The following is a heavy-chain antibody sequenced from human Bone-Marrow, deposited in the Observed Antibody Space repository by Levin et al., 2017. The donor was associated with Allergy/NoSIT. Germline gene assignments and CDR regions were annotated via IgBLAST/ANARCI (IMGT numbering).Heavy chain of an antibody. V-gene: IGHV3-21*01. CDR1: GFTFSSYS. J-gene: IGHJ1*01. D-gene: IGHD2-15*01. Sequence: LSLTCAASGFTFSSYSMNWVRQAPGKGLEWVSSISSSSSYIYYADSVKGRFTISRDNAKNSLYLQMNSLRAEDTAVYYCARVGGGSWTTEYFQHWGQGTLVTVSS. CDR2: ISSSSSYI. CDR3: ARVGGGSWTTEYFQH.